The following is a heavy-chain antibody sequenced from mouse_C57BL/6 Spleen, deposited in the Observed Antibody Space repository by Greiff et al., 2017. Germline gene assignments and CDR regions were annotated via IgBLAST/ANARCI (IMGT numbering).Heavy chain of an antibody. CDR1: GYTFTSYW. J-gene: IGHJ4*01. CDR2: IDPSDSET. Sequence: QVQLQQPGTELARPGSSVKLSCKASGYTFTSYWMHWVKQRPIQGLEWIGNIDPSDSETHYNQKFKDKATLTVDQSSSTAYMQLSSLTTENSAVYYCASYYAMDYWGQGTSVTVSS. V-gene: IGHV1-52*01. CDR3: ASYYAMDY.